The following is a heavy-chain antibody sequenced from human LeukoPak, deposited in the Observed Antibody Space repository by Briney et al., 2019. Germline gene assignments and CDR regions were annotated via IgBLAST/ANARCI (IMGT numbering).Heavy chain of an antibody. CDR1: GFTVSSNY. J-gene: IGHJ4*02. CDR2: IYSGGST. CDR3: ARDGYYYDSSGRFDY. Sequence: PGGSLRLSCAASGFTVSSNYMSWVCQAPGKGLEWVSVIYSGGSTYYADSVKGRFTISRDNSKNTLYLQMNSLRAEDTAVYYCARDGYYYDSSGRFDYWGQGTLVTVSS. D-gene: IGHD3-22*01. V-gene: IGHV3-53*01.